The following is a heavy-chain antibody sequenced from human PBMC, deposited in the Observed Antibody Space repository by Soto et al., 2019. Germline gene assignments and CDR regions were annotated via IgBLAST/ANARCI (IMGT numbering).Heavy chain of an antibody. V-gene: IGHV6-1*01. D-gene: IGHD6-13*01. J-gene: IGHJ3*02. CDR2: TYYRSKWYN. Sequence: PSQTLSLTCAISGDSVSSNSAAWNWIRQSPSRGLEWLGRTYYRSKWYNDYAVSVKSRITINPDTSKNQFSLQLNSVTPEDTAVYYCARDHEGMHSSSWYWDAFDIWGQGTMVTVS. CDR1: GDSVSSNSAA. CDR3: ARDHEGMHSSSWYWDAFDI.